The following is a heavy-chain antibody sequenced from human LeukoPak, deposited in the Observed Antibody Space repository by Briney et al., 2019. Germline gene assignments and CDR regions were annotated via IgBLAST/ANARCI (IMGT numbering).Heavy chain of an antibody. CDR2: INPNSGRT. J-gene: IGHJ5*02. Sequence: ASVKVSCKASGYSFTGYYMHWVRQAPGQGLEWMGWINPNSGRTNYAQKFQGRVTMTRGTSISTAYMDLSSLRFDDTAVYYCARRSDNWFDPWGQGTLVTVSS. V-gene: IGHV1-2*02. CDR3: ARRSDNWFDP. CDR1: GYSFTGYY.